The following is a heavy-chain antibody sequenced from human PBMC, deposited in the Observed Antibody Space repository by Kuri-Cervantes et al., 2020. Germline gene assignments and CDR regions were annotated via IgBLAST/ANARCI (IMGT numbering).Heavy chain of an antibody. V-gene: IGHV4-59*13. D-gene: IGHD2-15*01. CDR1: GGSISSYY. Sequence: SETLSLTCTVSGGSISSYYWSWIRQPPGKGLEWIGYIYYSGSTNYNPSLKSRVTISVDTSRNQFALKLSSVTAADTAVYYCARVLGYCSGGSCYALGYWGQGTLVTVSS. CDR3: ARVLGYCSGGSCYALGY. J-gene: IGHJ4*02. CDR2: IYYSGST.